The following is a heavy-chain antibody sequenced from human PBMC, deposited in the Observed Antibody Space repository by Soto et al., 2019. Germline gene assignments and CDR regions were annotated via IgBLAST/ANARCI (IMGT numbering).Heavy chain of an antibody. D-gene: IGHD5-12*01. CDR1: GGLISKYS. Sequence: QVQLVQSGAEVRKPGSSVKVSCKTCGGLISKYSFNWMRQAPGQGLEWMGGVLPISGSTDYAQKFQGRLTITADRSTSTVYMELSRLRSDDTANYYCATIRVRGGPLRFEDGGQGMLISVSS. CDR2: VLPISGST. CDR3: ATIRVRGGPLRFED. V-gene: IGHV1-69*06. J-gene: IGHJ4*01.